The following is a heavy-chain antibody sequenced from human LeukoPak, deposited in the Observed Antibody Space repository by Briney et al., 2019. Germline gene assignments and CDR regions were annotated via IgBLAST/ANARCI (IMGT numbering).Heavy chain of an antibody. J-gene: IGHJ5*02. CDR3: ARDDYCSSTSCYSRKGNWFDP. Sequence: SVKVSCKASGGTFSSYTISWVRQAPGQGLDWMGRIIPILGIANYAQKFQGRVTITADESTSTAFMELSSLRSEDTAVYYCARDDYCSSTSCYSRKGNWFDPWGPGTLVTVSS. CDR2: IIPILGIA. D-gene: IGHD2-2*02. V-gene: IGHV1-69*04. CDR1: GGTFSSYT.